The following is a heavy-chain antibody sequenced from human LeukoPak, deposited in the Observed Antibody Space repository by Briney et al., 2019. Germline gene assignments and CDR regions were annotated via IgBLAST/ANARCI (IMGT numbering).Heavy chain of an antibody. D-gene: IGHD6-19*01. CDR3: ARDTRWLAVFDY. J-gene: IGHJ4*02. CDR2: ISYDGSNK. CDR1: GFTFSSYA. V-gene: IGHV3-30-3*01. Sequence: GGSLRLSCAASGFTFSSYAMHWVRQAPGKGLEWVAVISYDGSNKYYADSVKGRFTISRDNSKNTLYLQMNSLRAEDTAVYYCARDTRWLAVFDYWGQGTLVTVSS.